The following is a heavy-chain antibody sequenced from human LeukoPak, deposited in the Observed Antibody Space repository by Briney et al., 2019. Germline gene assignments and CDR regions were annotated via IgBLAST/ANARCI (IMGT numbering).Heavy chain of an antibody. CDR2: IYSTGNT. CDR3: GSPDRAAPTQSEGAFDI. J-gene: IGHJ3*02. D-gene: IGHD1-14*01. CDR1: GGSFSGYY. Sequence: SETLSLTCAVYGGSFSGYYWGWLRQPPGKGLEWIGSIYSTGNTFYNPSLKSRVTLSVDTSKNQFSLKLSSVTAADTAVYYCGSPDRAAPTQSEGAFDIWGQGTMVTVSS. V-gene: IGHV4-39*01.